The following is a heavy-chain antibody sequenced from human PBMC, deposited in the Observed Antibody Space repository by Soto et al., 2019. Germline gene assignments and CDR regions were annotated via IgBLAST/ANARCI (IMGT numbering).Heavy chain of an antibody. V-gene: IGHV4-4*02. CDR2: VFRSGET. CDR1: GFSVSSNDW. D-gene: IGHD3-10*02. J-gene: IGHJ5*02. CDR3: ARSTMIGPARRLDP. Sequence: QVQLQESGPGLVKPSGTLSLICSVSGFSVSSNDWWTWVRQPPGKGLEWIGEVFRSGETNSNPSLKSRVTMSVDMSKNHFSLTLNSVTAADTGIYYCARSTMIGPARRLDPWGPGTLVTVSA.